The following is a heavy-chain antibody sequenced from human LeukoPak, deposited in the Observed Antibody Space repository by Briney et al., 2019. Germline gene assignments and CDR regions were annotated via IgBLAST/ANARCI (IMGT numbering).Heavy chain of an antibody. V-gene: IGHV1-2*02. J-gene: IGHJ4*02. CDR2: INPNSGST. CDR3: ARDLASWATHFDY. Sequence: ASVRVSCKASGYTFTGYYMHWVRQAPGQGLEWMGWINPNSGSTNYAQKFQGRVTMTRDTSISTVNMEMSRLRSDDTAVYYCARDLASWATHFDYWGQGTLVTVSS. CDR1: GYTFTGYY. D-gene: IGHD2-2*01.